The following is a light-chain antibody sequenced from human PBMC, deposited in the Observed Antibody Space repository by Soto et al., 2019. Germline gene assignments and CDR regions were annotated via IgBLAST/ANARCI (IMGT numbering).Light chain of an antibody. CDR2: DAS. CDR1: QSVSSD. J-gene: IGKJ1*01. Sequence: EIVMTQSPATLSVSPGERATLSCRASQSVSSDLAWYEQKPGQAPRLLIYDASTGATGIPARFSGSGSGTDFTLTISSLQSEDFAVYYCQQYNNWPRTFGQGTKVDIK. V-gene: IGKV3D-15*01. CDR3: QQYNNWPRT.